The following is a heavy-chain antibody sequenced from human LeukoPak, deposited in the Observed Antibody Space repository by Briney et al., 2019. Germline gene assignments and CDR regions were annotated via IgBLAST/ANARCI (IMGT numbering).Heavy chain of an antibody. J-gene: IGHJ4*02. V-gene: IGHV3-7*03. CDR3: ARGDRFRYSYADY. CDR2: IKRDGSEK. CDR1: GFTFSSYW. D-gene: IGHD5-18*01. Sequence: PGGSLRLSCAASGFTFSSYWMGWVRQAPGKGLEWVANIKRDGSEKYYGDSVKGRFTVSRDNAKNSLYLQMNSLRAEDMALYYCARGDRFRYSYADYWGQGTLVTVSS.